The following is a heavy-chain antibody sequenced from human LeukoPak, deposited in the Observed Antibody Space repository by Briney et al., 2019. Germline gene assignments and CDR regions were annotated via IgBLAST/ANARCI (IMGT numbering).Heavy chain of an antibody. CDR3: ARDLAYYDFWSGRFDY. Sequence: PGGSLRLSCAASGFTFGSYAMHRVRQAPGKGLEWVAVISYDGSNKYYADSVKGRFTISRDNSKNTLYLQMNSLRAEDTAVYYCARDLAYYDFWSGRFDYWGQGTLVTVSS. J-gene: IGHJ4*02. V-gene: IGHV3-30-3*01. CDR1: GFTFGSYA. CDR2: ISYDGSNK. D-gene: IGHD3-3*01.